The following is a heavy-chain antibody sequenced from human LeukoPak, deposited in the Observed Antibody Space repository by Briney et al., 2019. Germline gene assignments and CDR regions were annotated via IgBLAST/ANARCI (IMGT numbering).Heavy chain of an antibody. V-gene: IGHV3-49*04. CDR1: AFTFGDYA. J-gene: IGHJ4*02. CDR2: IRSKAYGGTT. Sequence: GGSLRLSCTASAFTFGDYAMSWVRQAPGKGLEWVGFIRSKAYGGTTEYAASVKGRFTISRDDSKSIAYLQMNSLKTEDTAVYYCTRGRWGSGYYYHFDYWGQGTLVTVSS. CDR3: TRGRWGSGYYYHFDY. D-gene: IGHD3-22*01.